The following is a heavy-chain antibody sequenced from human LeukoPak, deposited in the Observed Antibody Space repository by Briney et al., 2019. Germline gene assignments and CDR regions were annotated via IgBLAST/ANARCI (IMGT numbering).Heavy chain of an antibody. CDR3: ARGGAPYYFDY. CDR1: GFTFSSYA. V-gene: IGHV3-30-3*01. CDR2: ISYDGSNK. Sequence: PGGSLRLSCAASGFTFSSYAMHWVRQAPGKGLEWVAVISYDGSNKYYADSVKGRFTISRDNSKNTLYLQMNSLRAEDTAVYYCARGGAPYYFDYWGQGTLVTVSS. J-gene: IGHJ4*02. D-gene: IGHD3-16*01.